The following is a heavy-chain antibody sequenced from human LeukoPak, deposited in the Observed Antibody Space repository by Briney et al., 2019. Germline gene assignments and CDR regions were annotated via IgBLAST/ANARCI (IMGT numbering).Heavy chain of an antibody. CDR2: IYYSGST. CDR3: ARVVIGLQRTWGPPFYYMDV. D-gene: IGHD3-22*01. CDR1: GGSISSSSYY. Sequence: PSETLSLTCTVSGGSISSSSYYWGWIRQPPGKGLEWIGSIYYSGSTYYNPSLKSRVTISVDTSKNQFSLKLSSVTAADTAVYYCARVVIGLQRTWGPPFYYMDVWGKGTTVTVSS. V-gene: IGHV4-39*07. J-gene: IGHJ6*03.